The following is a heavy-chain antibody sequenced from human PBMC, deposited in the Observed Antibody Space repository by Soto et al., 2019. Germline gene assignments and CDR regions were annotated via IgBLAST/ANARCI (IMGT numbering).Heavy chain of an antibody. CDR2: IYYSGST. D-gene: IGHD6-25*01. J-gene: IGHJ6*03. Sequence: SETLSLTCTVSGGSISSSSYYWGWIRQPPGKGLEWIGSIYYSGSTYYNPSLKSRVTISVDTSKNQFSLKLSSVTAADTAVYYCHSTSYSSELHPSGGIDYYYYYMDVWGKGTTVTVSS. CDR1: GGSISSSSYY. V-gene: IGHV4-39*01. CDR3: HSTSYSSELHPSGGIDYYYYYMDV.